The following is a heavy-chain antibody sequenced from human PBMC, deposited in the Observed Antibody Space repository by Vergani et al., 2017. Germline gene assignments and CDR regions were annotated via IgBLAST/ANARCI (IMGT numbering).Heavy chain of an antibody. J-gene: IGHJ6*02. V-gene: IGHV3-48*03. CDR3: ARDIGGDGDYGDYDYGMDV. CDR2: ISSSGSTI. D-gene: IGHD4-17*01. Sequence: EVQLVESGGGLVQPGGSLRLSCAASGFTFSSYEMNWVRQAPGKGREWVSYISSSGSTIYYEDSVKGRVTISSDNAKNSLYLQMNSLRAEDTAVYYCARDIGGDGDYGDYDYGMDVWGQGTTVTVSS. CDR1: GFTFSSYE.